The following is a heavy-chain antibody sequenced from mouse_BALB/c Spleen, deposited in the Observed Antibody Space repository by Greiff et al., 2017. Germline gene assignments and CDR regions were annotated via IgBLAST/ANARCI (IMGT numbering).Heavy chain of an antibody. Sequence: EVQLQESGGGLVQPGGSRKLSCAASGFTFSSFGMHWVRQAPEKGLEWVAYISSGSSTIYYADTVKGRFTISRDNPKNTLFLQMTSLRSEDTTMYYCARTTYYFDYWGQGTTLTVSS. V-gene: IGHV5-17*02. CDR1: GFTFSSFG. CDR2: ISSGSSTI. CDR3: ARTTYYFDY. D-gene: IGHD1-1*01. J-gene: IGHJ2*01.